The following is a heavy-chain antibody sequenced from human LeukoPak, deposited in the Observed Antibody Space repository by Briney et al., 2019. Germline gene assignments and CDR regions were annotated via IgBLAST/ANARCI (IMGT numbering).Heavy chain of an antibody. V-gene: IGHV4-59*08. CDR2: IYYSGST. J-gene: IGHJ3*02. Sequence: PSETLSLTCTVSGGSISSYYWSWIRQPPGKGLEWIGYIYYSGSTNYNPSLKSRLTISVDTSKNQFSLILTSVTAADTAVYYCARQTGGTAAFDIWAQGTMVTVSS. CDR3: ARQTGGTAAFDI. D-gene: IGHD1-14*01. CDR1: GGSISSYY.